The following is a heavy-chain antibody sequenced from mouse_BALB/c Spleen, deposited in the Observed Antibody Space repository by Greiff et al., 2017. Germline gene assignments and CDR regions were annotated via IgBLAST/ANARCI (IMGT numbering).Heavy chain of an antibody. Sequence: DVQLVESGPGLVKPSQSLSLTCTVTGYSITSDYAWNWIRQFPGNKLEWMGYISYSGSTSYNPSLKSRISITRDTSKNQFFLQLNSVTTEDTATYYCARWGYDYDPYFDYWGQGTTLTVSS. CDR3: ARWGYDYDPYFDY. CDR1: GYSITSDYA. V-gene: IGHV3-2*02. CDR2: ISYSGST. J-gene: IGHJ2*01. D-gene: IGHD2-4*01.